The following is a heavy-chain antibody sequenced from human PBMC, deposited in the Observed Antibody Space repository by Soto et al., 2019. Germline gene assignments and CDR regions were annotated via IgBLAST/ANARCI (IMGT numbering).Heavy chain of an antibody. CDR2: LSYDASNK. Sequence: QVQLVESGGGVVQPGRSLRLSCAASGFTFSSYAMHWVRQAPGKGLEWVAVLSYDASNKYYADSVKGRFTISRDNSKTLYLQMNSLRAEDTALYYCARDKSPYSSGWHNQHFDHWGQGTLVTVSS. D-gene: IGHD6-19*01. V-gene: IGHV3-30-3*01. CDR3: ARDKSPYSSGWHNQHFDH. J-gene: IGHJ4*02. CDR1: GFTFSSYA.